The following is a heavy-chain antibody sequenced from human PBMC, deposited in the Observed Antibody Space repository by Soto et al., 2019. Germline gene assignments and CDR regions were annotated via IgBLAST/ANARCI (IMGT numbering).Heavy chain of an antibody. CDR1: GFTFSSYG. D-gene: IGHD3-3*01. V-gene: IGHV3-30*18. CDR2: ISYDGSNK. J-gene: IGHJ4*02. Sequence: GGSLRLSCAASGFTFSSYGMHWVRQAPGKGLEWVAVISYDGSNKYYADSAKGRFTISRDNSKNTLYLQMNSLRAEDTAVYYCANAYPIRFLEWLLYLWGQGTLVTVSS. CDR3: ANAYPIRFLEWLLYL.